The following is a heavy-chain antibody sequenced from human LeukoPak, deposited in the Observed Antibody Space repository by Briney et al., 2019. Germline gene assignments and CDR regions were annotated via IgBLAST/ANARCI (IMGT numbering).Heavy chain of an antibody. V-gene: IGHV1-18*01. J-gene: IGHJ4*02. D-gene: IGHD2-15*01. CDR3: ARVKYCSGGSCYSHDY. CDR2: ISAYNGNT. Sequence: ASVKVSCKASGYTFTSYGISWVRQAPGQGLECMGWISAYNGNTNYAQKLQGRVTMTTDTSTSTAYMELRSLRSDDTAVYYCARVKYCSGGSCYSHDYWGQGTLVTVSS. CDR1: GYTFTSYG.